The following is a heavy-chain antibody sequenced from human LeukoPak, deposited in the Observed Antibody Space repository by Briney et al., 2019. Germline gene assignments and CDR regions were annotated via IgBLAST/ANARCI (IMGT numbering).Heavy chain of an antibody. CDR3: ARASIAAAGPQDYYYYYYMDV. CDR1: GYTFTGYY. CDR2: INPNSGGT. D-gene: IGHD6-13*01. V-gene: IGHV1-2*02. J-gene: IGHJ6*03. Sequence: ASVKVSCKASGYTFTGYYMHWVRQAPGQGLEWMGWINPNSGGTNYAQKFQGRVTMTRDTSISTAYMELSRLRSDDTAVYYCARASIAAAGPQDYYYYYYMDVWGKGTTVTISS.